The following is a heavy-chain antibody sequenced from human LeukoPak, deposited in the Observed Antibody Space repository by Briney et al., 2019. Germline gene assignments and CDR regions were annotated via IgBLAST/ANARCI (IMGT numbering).Heavy chain of an antibody. D-gene: IGHD3-9*01. CDR2: ISGYNGNT. V-gene: IGHV1-18*01. CDR1: GYTFTSYG. Sequence: GASVKVSCKASGYTFTSYGISWVRQAPGQGLGWMGWISGYNGNTKYAQKLQGRVTMTTDTSTSTDYMEVRSLRSDDTAVCYCARVLRYGDYLAPLDYWGQGTLVTVSS. J-gene: IGHJ4*02. CDR3: ARVLRYGDYLAPLDY.